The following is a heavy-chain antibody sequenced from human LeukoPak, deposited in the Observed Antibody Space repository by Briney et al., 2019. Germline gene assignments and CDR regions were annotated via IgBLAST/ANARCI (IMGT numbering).Heavy chain of an antibody. D-gene: IGHD2-8*01. Sequence: KTGGSLRLSCAASGFTFSSYSMNWVRQAPGKGLEWVSSISSSSSYVYYADSVKGRFTISRDNAKNSLYLQMNSLRAEDTAAYYCARDRPGYCTNGVCYAPLHYWGQGTLVTVSS. V-gene: IGHV3-21*01. CDR2: ISSSSSYV. CDR1: GFTFSSYS. J-gene: IGHJ4*02. CDR3: ARDRPGYCTNGVCYAPLHY.